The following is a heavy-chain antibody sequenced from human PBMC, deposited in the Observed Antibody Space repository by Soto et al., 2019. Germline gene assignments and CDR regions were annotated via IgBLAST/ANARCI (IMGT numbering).Heavy chain of an antibody. Sequence: ASVKVSCKVSGYTLTELSMHWVRQAPGKGLEWMGGFDPEDGETIYAQKFQGRVTMTEDTSTDTAYMELSSLRSEDTVVYYCAIQVGATRFIYYFGMDVWGKGTTVTVSS. J-gene: IGHJ6*04. V-gene: IGHV1-24*01. CDR2: FDPEDGET. CDR1: GYTLTELS. CDR3: AIQVGATRFIYYFGMDV. D-gene: IGHD1-26*01.